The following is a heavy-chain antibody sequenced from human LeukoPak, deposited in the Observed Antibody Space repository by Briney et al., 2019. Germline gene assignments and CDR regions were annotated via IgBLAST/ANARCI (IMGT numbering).Heavy chain of an antibody. CDR2: ISSISSYI. J-gene: IGHJ4*01. V-gene: IGHV3-21*01. Sequence: PGGSLRLSCAASGFTFSSYSMNWVRQAPGKGLEWVSSISSISSYIYYADSVKGRFTISRDNAKNSLYLQMNSLRPEDTALYYCARGGEPFGSGYYDYFDHWGHGTLVTVSS. D-gene: IGHD3-22*01. CDR3: ARGGEPFGSGYYDYFDH. CDR1: GFTFSSYS.